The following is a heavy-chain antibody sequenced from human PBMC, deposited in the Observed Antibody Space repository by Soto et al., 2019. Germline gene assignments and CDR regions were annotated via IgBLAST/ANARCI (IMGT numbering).Heavy chain of an antibody. CDR2: IHSGGDT. CDR3: AISRTGTAYGGMDG. Sequence: EVQLVESGGGLVQPGGSLRLSCAASGFAVSSNYMTWVRQAPGKGLEWVSVIHSGGDTHYADSVRGRFTISRDNSKNTLYLQMNSLRAEDTAGYYCAISRTGTAYGGMDGWGQGPTVTVSS. J-gene: IGHJ6*02. D-gene: IGHD1-7*01. CDR1: GFAVSSNY. V-gene: IGHV3-66*01.